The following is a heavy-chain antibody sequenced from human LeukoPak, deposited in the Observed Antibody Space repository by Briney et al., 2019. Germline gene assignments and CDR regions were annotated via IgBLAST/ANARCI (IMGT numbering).Heavy chain of an antibody. Sequence: SETLSLTCAVYGGSFSGYYWSWIRQPPGKGLEWIGEINHSGSTNYNPSLKSRVTISVDTSKNQFSLKLSSVTAGDTAVYYCARGSIAVAGRLDYWGQGTLVTVSS. V-gene: IGHV4-34*01. D-gene: IGHD6-19*01. CDR2: INHSGST. CDR3: ARGSIAVAGRLDY. CDR1: GGSFSGYY. J-gene: IGHJ4*02.